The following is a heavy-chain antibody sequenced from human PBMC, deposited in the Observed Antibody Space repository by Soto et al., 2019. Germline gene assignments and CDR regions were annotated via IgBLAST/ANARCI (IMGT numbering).Heavy chain of an antibody. Sequence: SQTLSLTCAISGDSVSSNSAAWNWIMQSPSRGLEWLGRTYYRSKWYNDYAVSVKSRITINPDTSKNQLSLQLKSVTPEDTAVYYCARPYSSTRRSGMDVWGQGNTVTVSS. D-gene: IGHD6-13*01. CDR1: GDSVSSNSAA. CDR3: ARPYSSTRRSGMDV. J-gene: IGHJ6*02. V-gene: IGHV6-1*01. CDR2: TYYRSKWYN.